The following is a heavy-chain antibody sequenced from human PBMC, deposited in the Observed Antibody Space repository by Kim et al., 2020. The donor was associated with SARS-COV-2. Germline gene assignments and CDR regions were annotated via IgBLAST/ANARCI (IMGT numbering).Heavy chain of an antibody. CDR3: ARVLYSSGYLFDY. Sequence: YADTGKGRFTICRDNSRNTRYLQMNSLMAEDTAMYYWARVLYSSGYLFDYWGQGTLVTVSS. V-gene: IGHV3-66*01. D-gene: IGHD3-22*01. J-gene: IGHJ4*02.